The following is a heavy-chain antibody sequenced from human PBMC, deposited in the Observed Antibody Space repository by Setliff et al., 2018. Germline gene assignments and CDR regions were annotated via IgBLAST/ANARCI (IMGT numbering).Heavy chain of an antibody. D-gene: IGHD2-8*01. CDR2: IVVGSVST. J-gene: IGHJ5*02. V-gene: IGHV1-58*01. CDR3: ARDRGGIVLMVYAPQGYWFDP. Sequence: SVKVSCKASGFTFTTSAVQWVRQARGQRLEWIGWIVVGSVSTNYAQKFQDRVIITRDMSTSTVYMELSSLRSEDTAVYYCARDRGGIVLMVYAPQGYWFDPWGQGTLVTVSS. CDR1: GFTFTTSA.